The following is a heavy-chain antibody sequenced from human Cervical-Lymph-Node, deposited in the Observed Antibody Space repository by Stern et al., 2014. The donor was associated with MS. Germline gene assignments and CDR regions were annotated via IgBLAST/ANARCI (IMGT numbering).Heavy chain of an antibody. CDR3: ARGELKEGLVRGMDV. D-gene: IGHD1-26*01. CDR2: TIPIFGTS. V-gene: IGHV1-69*01. J-gene: IGHJ6*02. CDR1: GGTFSSYA. Sequence: VQLEESGAEVTKPGSSEKVSCTASGGTFSSYAISWARQAPGHGHERMGGTIPIFGTSNSAQKFQGRVTITADESTSTAYMELSSLRSEDTAVYYCARGELKEGLVRGMDVWGQGTTVTVSS.